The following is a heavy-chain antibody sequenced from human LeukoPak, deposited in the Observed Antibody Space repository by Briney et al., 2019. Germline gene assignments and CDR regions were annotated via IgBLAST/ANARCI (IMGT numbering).Heavy chain of an antibody. J-gene: IGHJ4*02. V-gene: IGHV3-48*01. D-gene: IGHD3-10*02. Sequence: PGGSLRLSCAASGFTFSSYSMNWVRQAPGKGLEWVSYISSSSSTIYYADSVKGRFTISRDNSKNTLYLQMDSLRADDTAVYYCARAVPGYLGHFDYWGQGTLVTVSS. CDR1: GFTFSSYS. CDR2: ISSSSSTI. CDR3: ARAVPGYLGHFDY.